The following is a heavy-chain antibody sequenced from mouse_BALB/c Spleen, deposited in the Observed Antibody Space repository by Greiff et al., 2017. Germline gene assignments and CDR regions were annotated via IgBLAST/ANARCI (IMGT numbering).Heavy chain of an antibody. J-gene: IGHJ3*01. D-gene: IGHD2-14*01. CDR1: GFTFSSFG. CDR3: ARGTGYDGAWFAY. CDR2: ISSGSSTI. Sequence: EVKLMESGGGLVQPGGSRKLSCAASGFTFSSFGMHWVRQAPEKGLEWVAYISSGSSTIYYADTVKGRFTISRDNPKNTLFLQMTSLRSEDTAMYYCARGTGYDGAWFAYWGQGTLVTVSA. V-gene: IGHV5-17*02.